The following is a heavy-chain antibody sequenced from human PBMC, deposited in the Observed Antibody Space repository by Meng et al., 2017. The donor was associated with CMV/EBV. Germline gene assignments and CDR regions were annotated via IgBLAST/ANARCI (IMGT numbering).Heavy chain of an antibody. V-gene: IGHV3-33*01. D-gene: IGHD3-22*01. J-gene: IGHJ4*02. Sequence: GGSLRLSCAASGFTFSSYGMHWVRQAPGKGLEWVAVIWYDGSNKYYADSVKGRFTISRDNSKNTLYLQMNSLRAEDTAVYYCARDRDYYDSSGPYWDQGTLVTVSS. CDR3: ARDRDYYDSSGPY. CDR1: GFTFSSYG. CDR2: IWYDGSNK.